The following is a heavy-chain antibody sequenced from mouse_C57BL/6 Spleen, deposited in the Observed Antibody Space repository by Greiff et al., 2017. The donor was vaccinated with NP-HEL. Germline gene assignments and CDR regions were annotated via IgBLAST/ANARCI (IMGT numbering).Heavy chain of an antibody. V-gene: IGHV1-53*01. J-gene: IGHJ4*01. CDR3: ARGDTVVAYYYAMDY. D-gene: IGHD1-1*01. CDR2: INPSNGGT. Sequence: QVQLKQPGTELVKPGASVKLSCKASGYTFTSYWMHWVKQRPGQGLEWIGNINPSNGGTNYNEKFKSKATLTVDKSSSTAYMQLSSLTSEDSAVYYCARGDTVVAYYYAMDYWGQGTSVTVSS. CDR1: GYTFTSYW.